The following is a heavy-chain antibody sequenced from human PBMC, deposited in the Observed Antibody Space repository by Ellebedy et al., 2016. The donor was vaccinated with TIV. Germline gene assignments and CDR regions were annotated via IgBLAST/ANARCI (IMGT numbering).Heavy chain of an antibody. CDR2: IYDMGGIGST. CDR3: ARGVMGYYSYGMDV. Sequence: MPSETLSLTCTVSGASVSTSYWSWIRQAPGRGLEWIGYIYDMGGIGSTNYIPSLKSRVIISGDTSKNQLPLSLTSLTAADTAVYYCARGVMGYYSYGMDVWGQGTTVTVSS. J-gene: IGHJ6*02. D-gene: IGHD2-21*01. V-gene: IGHV4-59*02. CDR1: GASVSTSY.